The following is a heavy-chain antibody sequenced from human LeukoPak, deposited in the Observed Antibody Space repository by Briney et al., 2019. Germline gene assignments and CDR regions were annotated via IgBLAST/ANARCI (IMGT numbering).Heavy chain of an antibody. D-gene: IGHD3-10*01. CDR3: VRDDYGSGTYYY. J-gene: IGHJ4*02. CDR1: GFTFTDYH. CDR2: ISSSGSTT. Sequence: PGGSLRLSCAASGFTFTDYHMSWIRQAPGKGLEWVPHISSSGSTTYYADSVKGRFTISRDNAKNSLYLQTNSLRAEDTAVYYCVRDDYGSGTYYYWGQGTLVTVSS. V-gene: IGHV3-11*01.